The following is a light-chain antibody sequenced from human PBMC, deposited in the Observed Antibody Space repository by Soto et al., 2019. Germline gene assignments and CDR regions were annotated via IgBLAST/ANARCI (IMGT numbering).Light chain of an antibody. Sequence: DIQMTQSPSSVSASVGDTVAITCQASQGVSSRLAWYQQKPGTAPKVLISVASSLQSGVPSRFSGSGSGTDFTLTISSLQPEDFATYYCQQTNSFPLTFGGGTKVDIK. CDR1: QGVSSR. CDR3: QQTNSFPLT. J-gene: IGKJ4*02. V-gene: IGKV1-12*01. CDR2: VAS.